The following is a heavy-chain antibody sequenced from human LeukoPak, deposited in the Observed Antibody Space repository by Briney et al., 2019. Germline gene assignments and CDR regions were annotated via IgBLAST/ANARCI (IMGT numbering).Heavy chain of an antibody. Sequence: GGSLRLSCAASGFTFSSYWMSWVRQAPGKGLEWVANMKQDGSEEYYVDSVKGRFTISRDNAKNSLYLQMNSLRAEDTAVYYCARDLGIAVALDAFDIWGQGTMVTVSS. CDR3: ARDLGIAVALDAFDI. J-gene: IGHJ3*02. D-gene: IGHD6-19*01. CDR2: MKQDGSEE. CDR1: GFTFSSYW. V-gene: IGHV3-7*01.